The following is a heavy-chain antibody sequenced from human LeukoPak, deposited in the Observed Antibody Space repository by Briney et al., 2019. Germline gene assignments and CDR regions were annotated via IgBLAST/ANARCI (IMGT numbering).Heavy chain of an antibody. D-gene: IGHD3-22*01. CDR3: AREYYYDSSGYYC. J-gene: IGHJ4*02. V-gene: IGHV3-7*01. Sequence: GGSLRLSCAASGFTFSSYWMSWVRQAPGKGLEWVANIKQDGSEKYYVDSVKGRFTISRDNAKNSLYLQMNSLRAEDTAVYYCAREYYYDSSGYYCWGQGTLVTVSS. CDR2: IKQDGSEK. CDR1: GFTFSSYW.